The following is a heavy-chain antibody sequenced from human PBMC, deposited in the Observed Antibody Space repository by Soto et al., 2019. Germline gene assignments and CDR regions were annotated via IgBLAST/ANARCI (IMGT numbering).Heavy chain of an antibody. CDR1: GFTFSDYD. V-gene: IGHV3-11*01. CDR3: ASGRAGRESYDYVWEAYRYNKEGYGVGV. D-gene: IGHD3-16*02. J-gene: IGHJ6*02. CDR2: ITSRGSTI. Sequence: PGGSLRLSCAASGFTFSDYDMSWIRQAPGQGLEYVSYITSRGSTIYYADSVRGRFTVSRDNTKKSLFLQMNSLRAEDTAVYYCASGRAGRESYDYVWEAYRYNKEGYGVGVWGQGTTVTVSS.